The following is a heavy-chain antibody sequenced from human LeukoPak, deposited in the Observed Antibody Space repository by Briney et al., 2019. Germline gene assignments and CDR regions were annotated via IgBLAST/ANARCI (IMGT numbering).Heavy chain of an antibody. D-gene: IGHD3-3*01. J-gene: IGHJ4*02. V-gene: IGHV4-30-4*08. CDR2: IYYSGST. Sequence: TPSETLSLTCTVSGGSISSGDYYWSWIRQPPGKGLEWIGYIYYSGSTYYNPSLKSRVTISVDTSKNQFSLKLSSVTAADTSVYYCARLESHYDFWSGSLGPIASDYWGQGTLVTVSS. CDR1: GGSISSGDYY. CDR3: ARLESHYDFWSGSLGPIASDY.